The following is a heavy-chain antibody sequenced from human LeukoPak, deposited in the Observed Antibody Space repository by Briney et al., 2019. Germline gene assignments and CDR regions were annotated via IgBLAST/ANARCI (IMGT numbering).Heavy chain of an antibody. Sequence: SETLSLTCTVSGGSISSGGYFWNWIRQLPGKGLEWIGYIYPSGSTYNPSLKSRVIISLDTSKNQFSLKLNSVTAADTAVYYCARGGKKTAMVTSWGQGTLVTVPS. CDR3: ARGGKKTAMVTS. V-gene: IGHV4-31*03. CDR1: GGSISSGGYF. D-gene: IGHD5-18*01. CDR2: IYPSGST. J-gene: IGHJ4*02.